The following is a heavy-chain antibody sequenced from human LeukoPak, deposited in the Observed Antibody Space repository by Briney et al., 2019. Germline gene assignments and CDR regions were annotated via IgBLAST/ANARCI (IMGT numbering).Heavy chain of an antibody. CDR3: ARDRVLVTTHTEGYDY. Sequence: GASVKVSCKASGCTFTGYYMHWVRQAPGQGLEWMGWINPNSGGTNYAQKFQGRVTMTRDTSISTAYMELSRLRSDDTAVYYCARDRVLVTTHTEGYDYWGQGTLVTVSS. J-gene: IGHJ4*02. D-gene: IGHD6-6*01. CDR2: INPNSGGT. CDR1: GCTFTGYY. V-gene: IGHV1-2*02.